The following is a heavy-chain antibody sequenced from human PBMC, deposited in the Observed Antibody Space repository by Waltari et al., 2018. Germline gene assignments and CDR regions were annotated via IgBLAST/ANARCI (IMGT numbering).Heavy chain of an antibody. Sequence: ARQGPGKGLVWVSLIHSDGGSTNYADSVKGRFTISRDNAKNTLYLQMNSLRAEDTAVYYCASCSSTSCRGWGQGTLVTVSS. D-gene: IGHD2-2*01. V-gene: IGHV3-74*01. CDR2: IHSDGGST. CDR3: ASCSSTSCRG. J-gene: IGHJ4*02.